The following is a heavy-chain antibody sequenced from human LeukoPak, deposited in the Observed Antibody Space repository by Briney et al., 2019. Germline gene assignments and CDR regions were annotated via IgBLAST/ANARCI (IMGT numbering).Heavy chain of an antibody. CDR1: GHSFTTYW. D-gene: IGHD3-16*01. J-gene: IGHJ4*02. Sequence: GESLKISCQASGHSFTTYWIGWVRQMPGKGLEWMGIIYPGDFDIRYSPSFQGQVTFSTDKSISAAYLQWNSLKASDTAMYYCARLALDGGNYFDYWGQGTLVSVSS. CDR2: IYPGDFDI. V-gene: IGHV5-51*01. CDR3: ARLALDGGNYFDY.